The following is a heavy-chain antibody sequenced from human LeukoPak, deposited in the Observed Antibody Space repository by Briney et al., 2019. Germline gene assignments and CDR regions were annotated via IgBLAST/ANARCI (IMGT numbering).Heavy chain of an antibody. V-gene: IGHV5-51*01. Sequence: GESLQISCKGSGYYFISYWIGWVRQMPGKGLEWMGIIYPGDSDTRYSPSFQGQVTISADKSISTAYLQWSSLKASDTAMYYCARSEYSSSWYVGDYWGQGTLVTVSS. CDR3: ARSEYSSSWYVGDY. CDR2: IYPGDSDT. CDR1: GYYFISYW. D-gene: IGHD6-13*01. J-gene: IGHJ4*02.